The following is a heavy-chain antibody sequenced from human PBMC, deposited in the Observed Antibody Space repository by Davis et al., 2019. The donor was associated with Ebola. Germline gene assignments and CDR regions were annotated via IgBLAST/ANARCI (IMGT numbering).Heavy chain of an antibody. CDR3: ATQTGAYNWFDP. D-gene: IGHD7-27*01. J-gene: IGHJ5*02. CDR1: GGSFSGYY. V-gene: IGHV4-34*01. CDR2: INHSGST. Sequence: PSETLSLTCAVYGGSFSGYYWSWIRQPPGKGLEWIGEINHSGSTNYNPSLKSRVTISVDTSKNQFSLKLSSVTAADTAVYYCATQTGAYNWFDPWGQGTLVTVSS.